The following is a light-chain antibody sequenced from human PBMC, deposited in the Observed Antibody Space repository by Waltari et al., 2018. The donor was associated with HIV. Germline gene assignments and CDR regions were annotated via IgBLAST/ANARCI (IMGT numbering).Light chain of an antibody. V-gene: IGKV1-16*01. Sequence: DIQMTQSPYSLSVSVGDRVTITSRARQGISIYLPWFQQKPGRAPKSLIYAASKLQSGVPSRFSGNGSGTDFTLTISGLQPEDFAAYYCQQYNTFPRTFGQGTKLEIK. CDR1: QGISIY. CDR2: AAS. J-gene: IGKJ2*01. CDR3: QQYNTFPRT.